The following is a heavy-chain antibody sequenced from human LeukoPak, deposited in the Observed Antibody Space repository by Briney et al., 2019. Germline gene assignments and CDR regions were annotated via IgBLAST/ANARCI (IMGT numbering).Heavy chain of an antibody. J-gene: IGHJ3*02. CDR3: ARESSGTEGSAAFDI. CDR2: IYHSGGA. CDR1: GGSISSGGYY. Sequence: SETLSLTCSVSGGSISSGGYYWSWLRQHPEKGLEWIGYIYHSGGADYNPSLKSRVTISVDSSGNQFSLKLTTGTAADTAVYYCARESSGTEGSAAFDIWGRGMMVTVSS. V-gene: IGHV4-31*03. D-gene: IGHD3-22*01.